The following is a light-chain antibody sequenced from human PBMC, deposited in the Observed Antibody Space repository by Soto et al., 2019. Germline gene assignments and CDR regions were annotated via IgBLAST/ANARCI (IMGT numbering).Light chain of an antibody. CDR3: NSYTSSSTLVV. CDR1: SSDVGGYNY. J-gene: IGLJ2*01. V-gene: IGLV2-14*01. Sequence: QSALTQPAAVSGSPGQSITISCTGTSSDVGGYNYVSWYQQHPGKAPKLMIYDVSTRPSGVSNRFSVSKSGNTASLTISGLQAEDEADYYCNSYTSSSTLVVFGGGTKVTVL. CDR2: DVS.